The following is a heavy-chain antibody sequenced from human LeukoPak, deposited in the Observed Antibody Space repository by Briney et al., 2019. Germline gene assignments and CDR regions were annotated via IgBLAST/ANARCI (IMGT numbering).Heavy chain of an antibody. Sequence: SETLSLTCTVSGGSISSSSYYWGWIRQPPGKGLEWIGSIYYSGSTYYNPSLKSRVTMSVDTSKNQFSLKLSSVTAADTAVYYCARREGYPYYFDYWGQGTLVTVSS. CDR1: GGSISSSSYY. D-gene: IGHD3-16*02. J-gene: IGHJ4*02. CDR3: ARREGYPYYFDY. CDR2: IYYSGST. V-gene: IGHV4-39*01.